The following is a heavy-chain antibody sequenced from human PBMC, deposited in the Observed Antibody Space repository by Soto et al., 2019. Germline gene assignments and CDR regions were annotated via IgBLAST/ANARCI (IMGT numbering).Heavy chain of an antibody. D-gene: IGHD6-19*01. Sequence: GGSLRLSCAASGFTFSSYAMSWVRQAPGKGLEWVSAISGSGGSTYYADSVKGRFTISRDNSKNTLYLQMNSLRAEDTAVYYCAKDQGPEGRSGWYGPAFDYWGQGTLVTVSS. CDR3: AKDQGPEGRSGWYGPAFDY. CDR2: ISGSGGST. J-gene: IGHJ4*02. CDR1: GFTFSSYA. V-gene: IGHV3-23*01.